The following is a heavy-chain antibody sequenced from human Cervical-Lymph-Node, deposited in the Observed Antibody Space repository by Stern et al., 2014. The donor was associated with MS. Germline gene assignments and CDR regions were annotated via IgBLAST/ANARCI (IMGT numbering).Heavy chain of an antibody. Sequence: VQLVQSGAGVRQPGSSVKVSCKASGGPFTSYSINWVRQAPGHGLEWMGGIIPILRTTTYAQKFQGRVTITADESTSTGYMELSSLRSEDTALYYCAGSYSGSYKELDYWGRGTLVTVSS. CDR2: IIPILRTT. CDR3: AGSYSGSYKELDY. J-gene: IGHJ4*02. V-gene: IGHV1-69*13. D-gene: IGHD1-26*01. CDR1: GGPFTSYS.